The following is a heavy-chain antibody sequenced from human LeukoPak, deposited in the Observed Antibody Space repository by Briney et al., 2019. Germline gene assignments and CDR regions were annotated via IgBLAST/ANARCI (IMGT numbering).Heavy chain of an antibody. CDR2: INHSGST. J-gene: IGHJ4*02. CDR1: GGSFSGYY. Sequence: SETLSLTCAVYGGSFSGYYWSWIRQPPGEGLEWIGEINHSGSTNYNPSLKSRVTISVDTSKNQFSLKLSSVTAADTAVYYCARTSGSGWYHDYWGQGTLVTVSS. CDR3: ARTSGSGWYHDY. D-gene: IGHD6-19*01. V-gene: IGHV4-34*01.